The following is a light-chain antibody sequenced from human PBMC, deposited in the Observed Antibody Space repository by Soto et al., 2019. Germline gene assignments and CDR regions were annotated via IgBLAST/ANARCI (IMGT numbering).Light chain of an antibody. CDR1: QSISSS. CDR2: GAS. V-gene: IGKV3-15*01. Sequence: EIVMTQSPATLSVSPGETATLSCSASQSISSSLAWSQQKPAQAPRLLILGASPRAAGIPARFIGSGSGTEVTVNIGSRQSEAFAVYYCQQYNNWPTTFGGGTKVESK. CDR3: QQYNNWPTT. J-gene: IGKJ4*01.